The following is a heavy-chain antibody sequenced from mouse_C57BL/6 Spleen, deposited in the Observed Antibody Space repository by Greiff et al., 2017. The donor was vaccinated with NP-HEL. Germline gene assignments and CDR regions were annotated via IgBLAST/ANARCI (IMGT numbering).Heavy chain of an antibody. CDR3: ARYITTVVAPYYAMDY. D-gene: IGHD1-1*01. CDR2: IYPGSGST. CDR1: GYTFTSYW. Sequence: QVQLQQPGAELVKPGASVKMSCKASGYTFTSYWITWVKQRPGQGLEWIGDIYPGSGSTNYNEKFKSKATLTVDTSSSTAYMQLSSLTSEDSAVYYGARYITTVVAPYYAMDYWGQGTSVTVSS. J-gene: IGHJ4*01. V-gene: IGHV1-55*01.